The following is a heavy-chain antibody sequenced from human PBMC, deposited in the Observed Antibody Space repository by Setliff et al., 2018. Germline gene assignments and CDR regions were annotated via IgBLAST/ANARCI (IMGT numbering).Heavy chain of an antibody. Sequence: PSETLSLTCTVSGGSIGPHYWSWIRQAPGKGLEWIGHIFYSDTAKYNPSLESRAAISVDSSKNQFTLKLRSVTAADTAVCYCARDRSTVIRGVTSFFYYYMDVWGGGTTVTVSS. D-gene: IGHD3-10*01. CDR1: GGSIGPHY. V-gene: IGHV4-59*11. CDR2: IFYSDTA. J-gene: IGHJ6*03. CDR3: ARDRSTVIRGVTSFFYYYMDV.